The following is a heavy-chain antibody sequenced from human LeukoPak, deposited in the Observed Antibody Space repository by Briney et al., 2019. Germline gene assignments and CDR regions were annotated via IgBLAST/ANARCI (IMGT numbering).Heavy chain of an antibody. V-gene: IGHV1-46*01. CDR1: VYMFTNYF. D-gene: IGHD3-10*01. J-gene: IGHJ6*02. Sequence: ASVKVSCKTSVYMFTNYFLHWVRQAPGQGLEWMGIINPSGGSTFYAQKFQGRVTLTRDTPTSTVYMELSSLRSEDTAMYYCARGGYTSSGRSMDVWGQGTTVTVSS. CDR2: INPSGGST. CDR3: ARGGYTSSGRSMDV.